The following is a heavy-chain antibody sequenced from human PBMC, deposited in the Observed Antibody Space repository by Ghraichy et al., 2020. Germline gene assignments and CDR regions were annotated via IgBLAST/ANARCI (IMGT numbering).Heavy chain of an antibody. CDR1: GFTFSKFG. J-gene: IGHJ4*02. Sequence: GSLRLSCEDSGFTFSKFGMNWVRQAPGKGLEWVSYISSTSNTIYYADSVKGRFTISRDNAKSSLYLQMNSLRAEDTAVYYCARDTSSWYLDYWGQGTLATVSS. CDR2: ISSTSNTI. CDR3: ARDTSSWYLDY. V-gene: IGHV3-48*01. D-gene: IGHD6-13*01.